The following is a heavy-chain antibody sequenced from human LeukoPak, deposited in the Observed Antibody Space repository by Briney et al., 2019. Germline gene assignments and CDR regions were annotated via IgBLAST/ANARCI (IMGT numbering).Heavy chain of an antibody. V-gene: IGHV4-59*01. CDR3: ARSSEGRYYYDSSGFSYYYYYMDV. D-gene: IGHD3-22*01. Sequence: SETLSLTCTVSGGSISSYYWSWIRQPPGKGLEWIGYIYYSGSTNYNPSLKSRVTISVDTSKNQFSLKLSSVTAADTAVYYCARSSEGRYYYDSSGFSYYYYYMDVWGKGTTVTIS. CDR1: GGSISSYY. J-gene: IGHJ6*03. CDR2: IYYSGST.